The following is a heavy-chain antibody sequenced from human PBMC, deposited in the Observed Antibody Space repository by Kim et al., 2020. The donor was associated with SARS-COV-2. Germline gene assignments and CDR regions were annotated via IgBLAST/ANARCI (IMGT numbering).Heavy chain of an antibody. J-gene: IGHJ4*02. CDR2: TA. D-gene: IGHD2-15*01. CDR3: ARDGGNHFDY. V-gene: IGHV1-69*01. Sequence: TANYAQKFQGRVTITADESTSTAYMELSSLRSEDTAVYYCARDGGNHFDYWGQGTLVTVSS.